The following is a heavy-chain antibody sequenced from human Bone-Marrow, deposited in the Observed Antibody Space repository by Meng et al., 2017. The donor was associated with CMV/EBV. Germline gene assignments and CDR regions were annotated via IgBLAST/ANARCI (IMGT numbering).Heavy chain of an antibody. J-gene: IGHJ6*02. Sequence: GSLRLSCAVYGGSFSGYYWSWIRQPPGKGLEWIGEINHSGSTNYNPSLKSRVTISVDTSKNQFSLKLSSVTAADTAVYYCARSSHSSNSGYYYYYGMDVWGQGTTVTVSS. V-gene: IGHV4-34*01. CDR3: ARSSHSSNSGYYYYYGMDV. D-gene: IGHD2-2*01. CDR2: INHSGST. CDR1: GGSFSGYY.